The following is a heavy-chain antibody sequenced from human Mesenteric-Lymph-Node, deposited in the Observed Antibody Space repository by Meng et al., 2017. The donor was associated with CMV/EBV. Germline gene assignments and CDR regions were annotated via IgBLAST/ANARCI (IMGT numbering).Heavy chain of an antibody. CDR2: IYSGGGT. V-gene: IGHV3-53*01. CDR1: GFSVSSNY. D-gene: IGHD2-2*01. J-gene: IGHJ4*02. Sequence: GESLKISCAASGFSVSSNYMNWVRQAPGKGLEWVSVIYSGGGTFYADSVKGRFTISRDNSKNTLYLQMNSLRAEDTAVYYCATYQLLIGYFDYWGQGTLVTVSS. CDR3: ATYQLLIGYFDY.